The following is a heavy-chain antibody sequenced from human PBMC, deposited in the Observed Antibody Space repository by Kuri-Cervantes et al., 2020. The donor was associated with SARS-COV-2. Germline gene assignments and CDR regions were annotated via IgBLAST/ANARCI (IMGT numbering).Heavy chain of an antibody. CDR2: IIPTFGTA. D-gene: IGHD4/OR15-4a*01. CDR1: GGTFSSYA. Sequence: SVKVSCKASGGTFSSYAISWVRQAPGQGLEWMGGIIPTFGTANYAQKFQGRVTITADESTSTAYMELSSLRSEDTAVYHCARNPHSLTSYYYYYMDVWGKGTTVTVSS. V-gene: IGHV1-69*13. J-gene: IGHJ6*03. CDR3: ARNPHSLTSYYYYYMDV.